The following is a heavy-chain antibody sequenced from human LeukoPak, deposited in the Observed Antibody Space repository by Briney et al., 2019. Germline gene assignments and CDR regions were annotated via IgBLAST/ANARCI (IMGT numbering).Heavy chain of an antibody. J-gene: IGHJ4*02. CDR2: MYHSGSA. V-gene: IGHV4-30-2*01. CDR1: GGSISSADYF. D-gene: IGHD3-16*01. CDR3: ARVAGHFGAQGVGCLGY. Sequence: SQTLSLTCSVSGGSISSADYFWSWIRQPPGKGLEWIGHMYHSGSAYYNPSLESRVTISVDRSKNQFSLQLTSVTAADTAVYYCARVAGHFGAQGVGCLGYWGQGTLATVSS.